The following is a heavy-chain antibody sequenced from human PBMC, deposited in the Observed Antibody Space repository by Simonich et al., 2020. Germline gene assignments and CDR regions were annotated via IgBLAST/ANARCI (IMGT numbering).Heavy chain of an antibody. CDR1: GFTFSSYA. J-gene: IGHJ4*02. Sequence: QVQLVESGGGVVQPGRSLRLSCAASGFTFSSYAMHWVRQAPGKGLEWVAVISYEESKKYYADSVKGRFTISRDNSKNTLYLQMNSLRAEDTAVYYCARDGERYCGGDCYSYFDYWGQGTLVTVSS. D-gene: IGHD2-21*02. V-gene: IGHV3-30*07. CDR2: ISYEESKK. CDR3: ARDGERYCGGDCYSYFDY.